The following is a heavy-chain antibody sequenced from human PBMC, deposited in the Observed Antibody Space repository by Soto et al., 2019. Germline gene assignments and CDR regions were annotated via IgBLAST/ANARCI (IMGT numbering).Heavy chain of an antibody. CDR1: GYTFNNYW. J-gene: IGHJ6*03. D-gene: IGHD2-2*01. V-gene: IGHV5-51*01. CDR2: IYPGNSDT. CDR3: ARQYCTSTSCYRSYYYYMDV. Sequence: GESLKISCQGSGYTFNNYWIGWVRQMPGKGLEWMGIIYPGNSDTKYRPSFQGQVTISVDKSISTAYLQWSSLKASDTAMYYCARQYCTSTSCYRSYYYYMDVWGKGTTVTVSS.